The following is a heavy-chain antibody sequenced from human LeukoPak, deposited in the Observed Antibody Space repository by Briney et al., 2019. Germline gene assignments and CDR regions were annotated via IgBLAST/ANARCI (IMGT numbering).Heavy chain of an antibody. D-gene: IGHD6-19*01. Sequence: SSETLSLTCVVSGGSISTYYWSWIRQSPGKGLEWIGYIYHSGSTYYNPSLKSRVTISVDRSKNQFSLQLNSVTPEDTAVYYCARSSKPPTGGWYCGLDPWGQGTLVTVSS. V-gene: IGHV4-59*04. CDR3: ARSSKPPTGGWYCGLDP. J-gene: IGHJ5*02. CDR1: GGSISTYY. CDR2: IYHSGST.